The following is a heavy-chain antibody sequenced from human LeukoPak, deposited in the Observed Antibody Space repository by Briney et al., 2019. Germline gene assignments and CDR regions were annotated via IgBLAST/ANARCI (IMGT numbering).Heavy chain of an antibody. CDR3: AKGAYDYIEIAYFDY. J-gene: IGHJ4*02. CDR2: IIGSSGST. CDR1: GFSFDNFA. D-gene: IGHD5-12*01. V-gene: IGHV3-23*01. Sequence: PGGSLRLSCVASGFSFDNFAMNWVRQAPGKGLEWVSLIIGSSGSTFYADSVKGRFTVSSDKSKNTLYLQMNSLRAEDTAVYYCAKGAYDYIEIAYFDYWGQGSLVTVSS.